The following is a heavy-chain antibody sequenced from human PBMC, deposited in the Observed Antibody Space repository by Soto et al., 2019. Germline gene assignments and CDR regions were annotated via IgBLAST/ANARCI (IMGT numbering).Heavy chain of an antibody. D-gene: IGHD5-18*01. Sequence: QVRLVESGGGVVQPGTSLRLSCAASGFTFNSYAIHWVRQAPGKGLEWVAFMSSDGSNIFYADSVRGRFTVSRDNSKSTLYLQMNGLMPEDTAVYYRTKSHSTALVPYYFDYWGQGTLVTVSS. CDR1: GFTFNSYA. V-gene: IGHV3-30*18. J-gene: IGHJ4*02. CDR3: TKSHSTALVPYYFDY. CDR2: MSSDGSNI.